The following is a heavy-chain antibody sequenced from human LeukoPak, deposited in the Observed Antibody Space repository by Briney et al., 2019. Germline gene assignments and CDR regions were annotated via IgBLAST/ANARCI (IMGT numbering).Heavy chain of an antibody. CDR1: GFTFSSHG. J-gene: IGHJ5*02. D-gene: IGHD3-16*01. CDR2: IRFDGTKQ. Sequence: GGSLRLSCVPASGFTFSSHGMHWVRQAPGKGLEWVVGIRFDGTKQYYRDSAKGRFTVSRDDSKNTLYLQMNSLRDEDTAVYYCARDDAYLRLGAWGQGTLVTVSS. V-gene: IGHV3-33*01. CDR3: ARDDAYLRLGA.